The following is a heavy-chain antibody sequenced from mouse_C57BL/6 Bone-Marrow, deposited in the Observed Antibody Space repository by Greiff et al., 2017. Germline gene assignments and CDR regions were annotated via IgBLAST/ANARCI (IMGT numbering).Heavy chain of an antibody. J-gene: IGHJ2*01. V-gene: IGHV5-17*01. D-gene: IGHD1-2*01. Sequence: EVKVEESGGGLVKPGGSLKLSCAASGFTFSDYGMHWVRQAPEKGLEWVAYISSGSSTIYYADTGKGRFIISRDNAKNTLFLQMTSLRSEDTAMYYCARMNYGGDFDYWGQGTTLTVSS. CDR1: GFTFSDYG. CDR2: ISSGSSTI. CDR3: ARMNYGGDFDY.